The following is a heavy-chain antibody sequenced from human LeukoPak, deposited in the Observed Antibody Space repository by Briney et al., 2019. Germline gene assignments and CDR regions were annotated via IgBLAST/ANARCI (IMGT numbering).Heavy chain of an antibody. CDR3: ARVGRGPSDY. V-gene: IGHV3-72*01. CDR2: TRNKANSYTT. CDR1: GFTFSSYS. Sequence: GGSLRLSCAASGFTFSSYSMNWVRQAPGKGLEWVGRTRNKANSYTTEYAASVKGRFTISRDDSKNSLYLQMNSLKTEDTAVYYCARVGRGPSDYWGQGTLVTVSS. D-gene: IGHD1-26*01. J-gene: IGHJ4*02.